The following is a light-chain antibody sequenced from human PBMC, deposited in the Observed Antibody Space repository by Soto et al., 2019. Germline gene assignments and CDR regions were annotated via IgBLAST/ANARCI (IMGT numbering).Light chain of an antibody. Sequence: EIVLTQSPATLSLSPGERATLSCRASQSVGTYFAWYQQKPGQAPRLLIYDTSNRATGIPARFSGSGSGTDFNLTISILEPEDFAVYYCQQRSNWPSTFGGGTKVEIK. J-gene: IGKJ4*01. CDR2: DTS. CDR1: QSVGTY. V-gene: IGKV3-11*01. CDR3: QQRSNWPST.